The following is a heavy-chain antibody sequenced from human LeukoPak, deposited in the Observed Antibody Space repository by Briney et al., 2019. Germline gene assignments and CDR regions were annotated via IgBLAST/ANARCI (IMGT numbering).Heavy chain of an antibody. Sequence: QTGGSLRLSCAASGFTFSSYWMSWVRQAPGKGLEWVANIKQDGSEKYYVDSVKGRFTISRDNAKNSLYLQMNSLRAEDTAVYYCARGRRYLNSGSLFDYWGQGTLVTVSS. V-gene: IGHV3-7*01. D-gene: IGHD1-26*01. CDR1: GFTFSSYW. J-gene: IGHJ4*02. CDR2: IKQDGSEK. CDR3: ARGRRYLNSGSLFDY.